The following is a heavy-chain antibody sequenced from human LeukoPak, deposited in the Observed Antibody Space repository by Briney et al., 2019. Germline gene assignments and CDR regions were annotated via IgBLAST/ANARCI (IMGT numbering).Heavy chain of an antibody. V-gene: IGHV4-34*01. D-gene: IGHD3-22*01. CDR2: INHSGST. CDR1: GGSFSGYY. Sequence: SETQSLTCAVYGGSFSGYYWSWIRQPPGKGLEWIGEINHSGSTNYNPSLKSRVTISVDTSKNQFSLKLSSVTAADTAVYYCARETDYYDSSGYYGYWGQGTLVTVSS. CDR3: ARETDYYDSSGYYGY. J-gene: IGHJ4*02.